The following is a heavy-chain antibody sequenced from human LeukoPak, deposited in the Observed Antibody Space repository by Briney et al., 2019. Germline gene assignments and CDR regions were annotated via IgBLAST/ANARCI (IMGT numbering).Heavy chain of an antibody. Sequence: SETLSLTCAVYGGSFSGYYWSWIRQPPGKGLEWIGEINHSGSTNYNPSLKSRVTISVDTSKNQFSLKLSSVTAADTAVYYCARAWDCGGDCYAALFDYWGQGTPVTVSS. CDR1: GGSFSGYY. CDR2: INHSGST. D-gene: IGHD2-21*02. CDR3: ARAWDCGGDCYAALFDY. J-gene: IGHJ4*02. V-gene: IGHV4-34*01.